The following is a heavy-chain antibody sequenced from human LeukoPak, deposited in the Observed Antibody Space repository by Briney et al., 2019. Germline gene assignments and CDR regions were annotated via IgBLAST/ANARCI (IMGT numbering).Heavy chain of an antibody. V-gene: IGHV3-15*01. CDR3: TTDRFDCSSTSCYGSWFDP. CDR2: IKSKTDGGTT. Sequence: GGSLRLSCAASGFTFSNAWMSWVRQAPGKGLEWVGRIKSKTDGGTTDYAAPVKGRFTISRDDSKNTVYLQTNSLKTEDTAVYYCTTDRFDCSSTSCYGSWFDPWGQGTLVTVSS. J-gene: IGHJ5*02. CDR1: GFTFSNAW. D-gene: IGHD2-2*01.